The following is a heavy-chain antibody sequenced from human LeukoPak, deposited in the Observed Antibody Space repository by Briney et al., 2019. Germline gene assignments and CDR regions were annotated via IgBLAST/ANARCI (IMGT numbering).Heavy chain of an antibody. Sequence: GGSLRLSCAASGFTVSSNYMSWVRQAPGKGLEWVSVIYSGGSTYYADSVKGRFTISRDNSKNTLYVQVNSLGTEDTAAYYCAKGSYYDSSGSFYFDYWGQGTLVTVSS. D-gene: IGHD3-22*01. CDR3: AKGSYYDSSGSFYFDY. J-gene: IGHJ4*02. CDR2: IYSGGST. V-gene: IGHV3-53*01. CDR1: GFTVSSNY.